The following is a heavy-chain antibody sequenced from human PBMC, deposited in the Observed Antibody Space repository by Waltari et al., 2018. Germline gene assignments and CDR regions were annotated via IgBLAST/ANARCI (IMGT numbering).Heavy chain of an antibody. CDR1: GFTFSSYG. CDR3: ARETYYYDSSGYYYLEYFDY. V-gene: IGHV3-33*01. CDR2: IWYEGRNK. D-gene: IGHD3-22*01. Sequence: QVQLVESGGGVVQPGRSLRLSCAASGFTFSSYGMHLFRQAPGKGLGWVAVIWYEGRNKDYAYSGKGRFTISRDNSKNTLYLQMNSLRAEDTAVYYCARETYYYDSSGYYYLEYFDYWGQGTLVTVSS. J-gene: IGHJ4*02.